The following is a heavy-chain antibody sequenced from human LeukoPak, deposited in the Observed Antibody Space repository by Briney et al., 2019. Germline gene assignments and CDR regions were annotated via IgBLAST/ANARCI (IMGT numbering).Heavy chain of an antibody. D-gene: IGHD3-10*01. CDR3: ARDRLVRGAGFDP. CDR1: GFTFSSYS. Sequence: PGGSLRLSCIASGFTFSSYSMTWVRQAPGKGLEWLANIGRDGSERHYVDSVKGRFTISRDNSKNTLYLQMNSLRAEDTAVYYCARDRLVRGAGFDPWGQGTLVTVSS. J-gene: IGHJ5*02. CDR2: IGRDGSER. V-gene: IGHV3-7*01.